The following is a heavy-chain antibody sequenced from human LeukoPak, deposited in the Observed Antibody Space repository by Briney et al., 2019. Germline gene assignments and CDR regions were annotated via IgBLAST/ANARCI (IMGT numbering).Heavy chain of an antibody. CDR3: ASRSGDYYDSSGYYPSPHGYFDY. Sequence: SVRVSCKASGGTFSSYGMSWVRQAPGKGLEWMGGIIPIFGKANYAQTVKGRVTITRDKSTSTAYMELSSLRAEDTALYYCASRSGDYYDSSGYYPSPHGYFDYWGQGTLVTVSS. CDR1: GGTFSSYG. D-gene: IGHD3-22*01. J-gene: IGHJ4*02. CDR2: IIPIFGKA. V-gene: IGHV1-69*05.